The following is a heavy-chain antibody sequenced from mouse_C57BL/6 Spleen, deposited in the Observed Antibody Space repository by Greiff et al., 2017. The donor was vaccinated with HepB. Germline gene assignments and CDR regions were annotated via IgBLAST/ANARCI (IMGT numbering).Heavy chain of an antibody. CDR1: GYTFTSYW. V-gene: IGHV1-50*01. Sequence: QVQLQQPGAELVKPGASVKLSCKASGYTFTSYWMQWVKQRPGQGLEWIGEIDPSDSYTNYNQKFKGKATLTVDTSSSTAYMQLSSLTTEDSAVYYCARSIDYDNAYWGQGTLVTVSA. J-gene: IGHJ3*01. CDR3: ARSIDYDNAY. CDR2: IDPSDSYT. D-gene: IGHD2-4*01.